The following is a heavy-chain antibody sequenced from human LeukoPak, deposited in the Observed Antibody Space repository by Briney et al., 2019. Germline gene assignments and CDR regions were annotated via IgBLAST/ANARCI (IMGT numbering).Heavy chain of an antibody. Sequence: SETLSLTCTVSGXSMSSYYWSWIRQPAGKGLEWIGRIYTSGSTNYNPSLRSRVTMSIDTSKKKFSLKLSSVTAADTAVYYCATYEQQLAFDYWGQGTLVTVSS. D-gene: IGHD6-13*01. V-gene: IGHV4-4*07. CDR3: ATYEQQLAFDY. J-gene: IGHJ4*02. CDR2: IYTSGST. CDR1: GXSMSSYY.